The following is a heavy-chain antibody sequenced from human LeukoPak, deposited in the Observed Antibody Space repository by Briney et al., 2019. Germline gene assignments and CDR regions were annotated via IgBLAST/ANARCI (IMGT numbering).Heavy chain of an antibody. Sequence: GGSLRLSCAASGFTFSTYAMHWVRQAPGKGLEWVAVISYDGSNKYFADSVKGRFTISRDNSKDTLCLQMNSLRAEDTAVYYCTRERASITIPFDYWGQGTLVTVSS. CDR1: GFTFSTYA. CDR2: ISYDGSNK. CDR3: TRERASITIPFDY. V-gene: IGHV3-30-3*01. D-gene: IGHD5-24*01. J-gene: IGHJ4*02.